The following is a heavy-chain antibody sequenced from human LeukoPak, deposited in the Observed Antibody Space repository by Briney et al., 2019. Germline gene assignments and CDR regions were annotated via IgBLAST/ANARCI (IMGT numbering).Heavy chain of an antibody. V-gene: IGHV3-23*01. CDR2: INNSGGST. CDR1: GFTLNNYA. D-gene: IGHD3-3*01. J-gene: IGHJ3*01. Sequence: GGSLRLSCAASGFTLNNYAMSWVRQAPGKGLEWVSIINNSGGSTYYADSVKGRFTISRDSSQKILNLQMNNLRVEDTAIYYCARGSTYDFWSGDALDVWGQGTMVTVAS. CDR3: ARGSTYDFWSGDALDV.